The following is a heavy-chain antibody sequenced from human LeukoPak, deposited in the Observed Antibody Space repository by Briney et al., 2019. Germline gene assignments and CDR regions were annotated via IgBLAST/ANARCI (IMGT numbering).Heavy chain of an antibody. V-gene: IGHV3-48*04. J-gene: IGHJ4*02. D-gene: IGHD2-15*01. CDR1: GFTFSSYS. CDR2: ISSSSITI. Sequence: AGGSLRLSCAASGFTFSSYSLNWVRQAPGKGLEWVSFISSSSITIYYADSVKGRFTISRDNAEKSLYLQMNSLRAEDTAVYYCARDRGGSYSAIDYWGQGTLVTASS. CDR3: ARDRGGSYSAIDY.